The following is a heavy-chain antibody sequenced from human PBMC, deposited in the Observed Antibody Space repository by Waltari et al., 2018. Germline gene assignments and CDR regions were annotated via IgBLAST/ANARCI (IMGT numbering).Heavy chain of an antibody. J-gene: IGHJ3*01. CDR3: ARRLVVAGTLDVFDL. V-gene: IGHV3-53*03. Sequence: EVQLVESGGDLIQPGGSLRLSCAASGFTVNSNYINWVRQSPGKGLGWVSVVYVTGNTDYADSVKGRFTTSRDNSKNTVYLQMDSLRVEDTAMYYCARRLVVAGTLDVFDLWGQGTRVIVSS. D-gene: IGHD2-15*01. CDR1: GFTVNSNY. CDR2: VYVTGNT.